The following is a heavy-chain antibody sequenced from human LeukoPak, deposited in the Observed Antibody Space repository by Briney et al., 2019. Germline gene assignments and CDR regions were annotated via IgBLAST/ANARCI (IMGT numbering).Heavy chain of an antibody. J-gene: IGHJ4*02. CDR3: ARALGSFVGATTHFDY. CDR1: GGSISSYY. CDR2: IYYSGST. V-gene: IGHV4-59*01. Sequence: PSETLSLTCTVSGGSISSYYWSWIRQPPGKGLEWIGYIYYSGSTNYNPSLKSRVTISVDTSKNQFSLKLSSVTAADTAVYYCARALGSFVGATTHFDYWGQGTLVTVSS. D-gene: IGHD1-26*01.